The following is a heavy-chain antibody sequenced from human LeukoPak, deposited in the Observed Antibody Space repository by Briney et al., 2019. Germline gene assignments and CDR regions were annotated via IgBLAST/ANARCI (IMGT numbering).Heavy chain of an antibody. D-gene: IGHD3-22*01. Sequence: GRSLRLSCAASGFTFSSYAMHWVRQAPGKGLEWVAVISYDGSNKYYADSVKGRFTISRDNAKNSLYLQMNSLRAEDTAVYYCARDPSHYYDSSGYYWFDYWGQGTLVTVSS. V-gene: IGHV3-30-3*01. CDR3: ARDPSHYYDSSGYYWFDY. J-gene: IGHJ4*02. CDR2: ISYDGSNK. CDR1: GFTFSSYA.